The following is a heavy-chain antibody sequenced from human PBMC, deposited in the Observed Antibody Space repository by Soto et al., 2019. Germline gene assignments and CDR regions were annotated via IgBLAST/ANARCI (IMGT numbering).Heavy chain of an antibody. J-gene: IGHJ4*02. CDR2: IIPIFGTT. CDR3: ARVFPDGWVEPGVVRGYLDT. V-gene: IGHV1-69*01. CDR1: ADSFSSYG. D-gene: IGHD3-3*01. Sequence: QVQLVQSGAEVKEPGSAVKVSCKAPADSFSSYGISWVRQAPGQGLEWMGGIIPIFGTTNYAEKSQGRVTITEDESPNTAYMELSSRRSEDTALYYCARVFPDGWVEPGVVRGYLDTWGRGTLVTVSS.